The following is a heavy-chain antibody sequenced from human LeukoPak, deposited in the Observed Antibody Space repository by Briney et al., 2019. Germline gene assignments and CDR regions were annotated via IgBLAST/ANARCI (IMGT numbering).Heavy chain of an antibody. CDR2: ISGSGGST. CDR3: ANVGRQWLRSNWFDP. Sequence: GGSLRLSCAASGFTFSSYAMSWVRQAPGKGLEWVSAISGSGGSTYYADSVKGRFTISRDNSKNTLYLQMNSLRAEDTAVYYCANVGRQWLRSNWFDPWGQGTLVTVSS. V-gene: IGHV3-23*01. D-gene: IGHD6-19*01. CDR1: GFTFSSYA. J-gene: IGHJ5*02.